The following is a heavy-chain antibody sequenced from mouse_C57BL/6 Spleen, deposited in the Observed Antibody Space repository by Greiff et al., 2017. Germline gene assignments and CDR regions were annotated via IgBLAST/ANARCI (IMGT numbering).Heavy chain of an antibody. CDR1: GYTFTSYW. J-gene: IGHJ2*01. V-gene: IGHV1-74*01. D-gene: IGHD3-2*02. Sequence: QVQLQQPGAELVKPGASVKVSCKASGYTFTSYWMHWVKQRPGQGLEWIGRIHPSDSDTNYNQKFTGKATLTVDKSSSTAYMQHISLASEDSAVYYCAIPSSGGNYFDYWGQGTTLTVSS. CDR3: AIPSSGGNYFDY. CDR2: IHPSDSDT.